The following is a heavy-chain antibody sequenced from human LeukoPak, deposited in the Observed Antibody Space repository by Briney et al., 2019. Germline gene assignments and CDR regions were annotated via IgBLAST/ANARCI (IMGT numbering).Heavy chain of an antibody. Sequence: ASVKVSCKASGYTFTSNYIHWVRQAPGQGLEWMGMIYPRDGSTSYAQKFQGRVTITADESTSTAYMELSSLRSEDTAVYYCARADIVVVPAAMREYYYYYGMDVWGQGTTVTVSS. D-gene: IGHD2-2*01. CDR2: IYPRDGST. CDR1: GYTFTSNY. V-gene: IGHV1-46*01. CDR3: ARADIVVVPAAMREYYYYYGMDV. J-gene: IGHJ6*02.